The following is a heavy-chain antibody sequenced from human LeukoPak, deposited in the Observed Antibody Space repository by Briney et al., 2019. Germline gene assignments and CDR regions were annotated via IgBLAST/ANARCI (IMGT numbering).Heavy chain of an antibody. CDR1: GYTFTSYA. V-gene: IGHV1-3*01. D-gene: IGHD2-2*03. CDR2: INAGNGNT. CDR3: ATIGYWYYYFDY. Sequence: ASVKVSCKASGYTFTSYAMHWVRQAPGQRLEWMGWINAGNGNTKYSQKFQGRVTMTEDTSTDTAYMELSSLRSEDTAVYYCATIGYWYYYFDYWGQGTLVTVSS. J-gene: IGHJ4*02.